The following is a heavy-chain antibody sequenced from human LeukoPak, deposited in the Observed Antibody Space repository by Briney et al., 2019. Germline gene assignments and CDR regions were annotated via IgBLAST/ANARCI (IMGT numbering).Heavy chain of an antibody. CDR1: GFTFSRYA. V-gene: IGHV3-23*01. Sequence: QPGGSLRLSCATSGFTFSRYAMSWVRQAPGKGPEWVSGISGSGDSTYYAASVKGRFTVSRDNSKNTLYLQINSLRAEDTAVYYCATLPFLPPGADYWGQGTLVTVSS. J-gene: IGHJ4*02. CDR3: ATLPFLPPGADY. D-gene: IGHD1-26*01. CDR2: ISGSGDST.